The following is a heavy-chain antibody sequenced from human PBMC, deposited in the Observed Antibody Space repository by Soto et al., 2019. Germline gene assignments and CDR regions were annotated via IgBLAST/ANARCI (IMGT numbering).Heavy chain of an antibody. CDR1: GGTFSSYT. J-gene: IGHJ4*02. D-gene: IGHD6-13*01. V-gene: IGHV1-69*04. Sequence: SVKVSCKASGGTFSSYTISWVRQAPGQGLEWMGRIIPILGIANYAQKFQGRVTITADKSTSTAYMELSSLRSEDTAVYYCARDQAWYGANGGYWGQGTLVTVSS. CDR3: ARDQAWYGANGGY. CDR2: IIPILGIA.